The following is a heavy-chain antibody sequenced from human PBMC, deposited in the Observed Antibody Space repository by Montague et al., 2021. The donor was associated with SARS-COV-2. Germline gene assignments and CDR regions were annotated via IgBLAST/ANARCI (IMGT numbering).Heavy chain of an antibody. V-gene: IGHV3-23*01. CDR3: AKGAFSYGINIMDS. Sequence: SLRLSCAAPGFSFIGYSMSWVRQTPGKGLELVSALRGSDGATFYADSVNGRFTISRDTSKNTLFLQMISLRADDSALYYCAKGAFSYGINIMDSWGQGTLVTVSS. CDR2: LRGSDGAT. CDR1: GFSFIGYS. D-gene: IGHD2-21*01. J-gene: IGHJ4*02.